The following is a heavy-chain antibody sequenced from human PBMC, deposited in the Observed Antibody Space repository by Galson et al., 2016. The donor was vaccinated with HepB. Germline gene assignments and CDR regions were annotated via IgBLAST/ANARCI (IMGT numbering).Heavy chain of an antibody. CDR1: TFTFSDYS. CDR3: ARVSPVDYYYYMDV. V-gene: IGHV3-21*01. Sequence: SLRLSCAASTFTFSDYSMNWVRQAPGKGLGWVSFISGRSSYIYYADSVEGRFTVSRDNAKNSLYLQMNSLRAEDTAVYYCARVSPVDYYYYMDVWGRGTTVTVS. CDR2: ISGRSSYI. J-gene: IGHJ6*03.